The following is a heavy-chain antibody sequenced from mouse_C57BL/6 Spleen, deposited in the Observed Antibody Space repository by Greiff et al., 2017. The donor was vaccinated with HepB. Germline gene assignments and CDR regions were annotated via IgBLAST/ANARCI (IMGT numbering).Heavy chain of an antibody. CDR3: ARRDGNYPYYYAMDY. CDR2: ISSGSSTI. Sequence: EVKLMESGGGLVKPGGSLKLSCAASGFTFSDYGMHWVRQAPEKGLEWVAYISSGSSTIYYADTVKGRFTISRDNAKNTLFLQMTSLRSEDTAMYYCARRDGNYPYYYAMDYWGQGTSVTVSS. CDR1: GFTFSDYG. J-gene: IGHJ4*01. D-gene: IGHD2-1*01. V-gene: IGHV5-17*01.